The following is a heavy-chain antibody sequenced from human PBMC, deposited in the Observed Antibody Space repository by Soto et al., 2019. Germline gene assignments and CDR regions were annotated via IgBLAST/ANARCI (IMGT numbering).Heavy chain of an antibody. D-gene: IGHD2-21*02. CDR1: GGTFSSYT. V-gene: IGHV1-69*08. CDR2: IIPILGIA. CDR3: ARDRGDGGENY. Sequence: QVQLVQSGAEVKKPGSSVKVSCKASGGTFSSYTISWVRQAPGQGLEWMGRIIPILGIANYAQKFQGRVTITADKSTSTAYMELSSLRAEDTAVYYCARDRGDGGENYWGRGTLVTVSS. J-gene: IGHJ4*02.